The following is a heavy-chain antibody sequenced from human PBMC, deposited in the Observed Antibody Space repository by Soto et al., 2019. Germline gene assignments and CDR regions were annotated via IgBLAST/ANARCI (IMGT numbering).Heavy chain of an antibody. CDR1: GGSISNYY. D-gene: IGHD6-19*01. V-gene: IGHV4-59*01. J-gene: IGHJ5*02. CDR2: IYYTGST. CDR3: ARGSRSRGWRPAS. Sequence: PSETLSLTCTVSGGSISNYYWSWIRQPPGKGLEWIGYIYYTGSTSYNPSLKSRVTISVDTSKNQVSLRLTSVTAADTAVYYCARGSRSRGWRPASWGQGIVVTVSS.